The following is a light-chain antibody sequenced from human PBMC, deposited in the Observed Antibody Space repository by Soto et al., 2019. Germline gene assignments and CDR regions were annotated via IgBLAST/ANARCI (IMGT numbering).Light chain of an antibody. V-gene: IGLV2-14*01. CDR3: SSYTRSTTYV. CDR2: EVS. Sequence: QSVLTQPASVSGSPGQSITISCTGTSSDVGYNNYVSWYQQHPGKAPKLMIYEVSNRPSGVSNRFSGSKSGNTASLTISGPQAEDEADYYCSSYTRSTTYVFGAGTKVTVL. J-gene: IGLJ1*01. CDR1: SSDVGYNNY.